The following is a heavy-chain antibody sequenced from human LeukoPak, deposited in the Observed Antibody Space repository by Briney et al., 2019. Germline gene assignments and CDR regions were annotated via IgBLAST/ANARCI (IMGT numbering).Heavy chain of an antibody. D-gene: IGHD3-22*01. CDR1: GFTFSSYA. CDR2: ISYDGSNK. J-gene: IGHJ4*02. Sequence: GGSLRLSCAASGFTFSSYAMHWVRQAPGKGLEWVAVISYDGSNKYYADSVKGRFTISRDNSKNTLYLQMNSLRAEDTAVYYCARATVSSGYRDTNFDYWGQGTPVTVSS. V-gene: IGHV3-30-3*01. CDR3: ARATVSSGYRDTNFDY.